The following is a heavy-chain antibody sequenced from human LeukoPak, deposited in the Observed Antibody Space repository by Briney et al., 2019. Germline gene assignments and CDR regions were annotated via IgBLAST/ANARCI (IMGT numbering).Heavy chain of an antibody. CDR2: IKSNTEGGTT. V-gene: IGHV3-15*07. CDR1: NFTFSDAW. D-gene: IGHD5-12*01. CDR3: TTDPWHGLDV. Sequence: GGSLRLSCAASNFTFSDAWMNWVRQAPGKGLEWVGRIKSNTEGGTTDYVAPVKGRSTISRDDSKNTVYLQMNSLKTEDTAVYYCTTDPWHGLDVWGQGTTVTVSS. J-gene: IGHJ6*02.